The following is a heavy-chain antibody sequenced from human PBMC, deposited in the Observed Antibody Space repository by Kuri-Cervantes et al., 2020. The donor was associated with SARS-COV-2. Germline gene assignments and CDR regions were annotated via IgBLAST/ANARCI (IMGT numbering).Heavy chain of an antibody. D-gene: IGHD2-2*01. CDR2: IYYSGST. Sequence: ESLKISCAASGFTFSSYAMSWVRQAPGKGLEWIGSIYYSGSTYYNPSLKSRVTISVDTSKNQFSLRLGSVTAADTAVYYCARHWKYQLLSFDSWGQGTLVTVSS. CDR1: GFTFSSYA. J-gene: IGHJ4*02. CDR3: ARHWKYQLLSFDS. V-gene: IGHV4-38-2*01.